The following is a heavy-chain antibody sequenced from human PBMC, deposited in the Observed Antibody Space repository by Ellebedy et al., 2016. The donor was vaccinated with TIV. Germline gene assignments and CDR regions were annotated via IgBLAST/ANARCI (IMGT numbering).Heavy chain of an antibody. V-gene: IGHV4-59*08. CDR1: GGTISTVY. Sequence: MPSETLSLTCTVSGGTISTVYWSWIRQPPGKGLEWIGHVDYSGSTHYNPSFMSRVTISLDTYKNQFPLKLRSVTAADTAVYFCARHRRANTGYSFDRWGRGTLVTVSS. CDR2: VDYSGST. D-gene: IGHD3-9*01. CDR3: ARHRRANTGYSFDR. J-gene: IGHJ4*02.